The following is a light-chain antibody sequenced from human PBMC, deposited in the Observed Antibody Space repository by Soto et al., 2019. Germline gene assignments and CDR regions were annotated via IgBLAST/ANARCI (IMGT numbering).Light chain of an antibody. V-gene: IGLV1-44*01. CDR1: SSNIGSNT. Sequence: QTVLTQPPSASGTPGQRVTLSCSGSSSNIGSNTVNWYQQLPGTAPKLLIYSNNQRPSGVPDRFSGSKSGTSASLAISGLQSEDEADYYCAAWDDSLKVVFGGGTKVTVL. CDR2: SNN. J-gene: IGLJ2*01. CDR3: AAWDDSLKVV.